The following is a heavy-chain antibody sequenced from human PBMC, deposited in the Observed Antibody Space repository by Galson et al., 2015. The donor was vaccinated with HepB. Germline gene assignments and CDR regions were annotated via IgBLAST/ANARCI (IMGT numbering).Heavy chain of an antibody. V-gene: IGHV3-30*18. CDR2: ISYDGSYK. J-gene: IGHJ1*01. CDR1: GFTFSGYG. CDR3: AKDRGRKRGYFQH. Sequence: SLRLSCAASGFTFSGYGMYWVRQAPGKGLEWVAVISYDGSYKYYVDSVKGRFTISRNHSKNRLYLQMNSLESEDTAVYYCAKDRGRKRGYFQHWGQGTLVTVSS.